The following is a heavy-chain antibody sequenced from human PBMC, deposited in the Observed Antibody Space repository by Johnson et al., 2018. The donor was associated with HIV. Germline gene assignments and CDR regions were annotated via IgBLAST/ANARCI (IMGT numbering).Heavy chain of an antibody. V-gene: IGHV3-7*01. CDR2: IKQDGSEK. J-gene: IGHJ3*01. D-gene: IGHD3-16*01. CDR1: GFTFSSYW. Sequence: VQLVESGGGVVRPGGSLRLSCAASGFTFSSYWMSWVRQAPGKGLEWVANIKQDGSEKYYVGSVKGRFTISRDNAKNSLYLQMNRLRAEDTAVYYCARDPSRLRQSDFWGQGTMVTVSS. CDR3: ARDPSRLRQSDF.